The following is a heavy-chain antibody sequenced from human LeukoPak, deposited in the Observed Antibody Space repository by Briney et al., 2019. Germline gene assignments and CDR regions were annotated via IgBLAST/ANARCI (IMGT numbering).Heavy chain of an antibody. D-gene: IGHD4-17*01. J-gene: IGHJ6*02. CDR1: GFTVNSNY. CDR3: ARESTVTTYYYYGMDV. CDR2: IYSGGST. Sequence: GGSLRLSCAASGFTVNSNYMSWVRQAPGKGLEWVSVIYSGGSTYYADSVKGRFTISRDNYKNTLYLQMNSLRAEDTAVYYCARESTVTTYYYYGMDVWGQGTTVTVSS. V-gene: IGHV3-66*01.